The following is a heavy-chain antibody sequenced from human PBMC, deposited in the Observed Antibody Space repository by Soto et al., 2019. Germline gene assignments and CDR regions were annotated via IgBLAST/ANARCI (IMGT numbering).Heavy chain of an antibody. CDR2: INHSGST. CDR1: GGSFSGYY. D-gene: IGHD5-12*01. CDR3: ARGTEVASDY. V-gene: IGHV4-34*01. J-gene: IGHJ4*02. Sequence: PSETLSLTCAVYGGSFSGYYWSWIRQPPGKGLEWIGEINHSGSTNYNPSLKSRVTISVDTSKNQFSLKLSSVTAADTAVYYRARGTEVASDYWGQGTLVTVSS.